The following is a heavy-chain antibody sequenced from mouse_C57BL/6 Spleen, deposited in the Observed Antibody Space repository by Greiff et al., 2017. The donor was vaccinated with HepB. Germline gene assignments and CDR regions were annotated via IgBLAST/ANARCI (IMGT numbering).Heavy chain of an antibody. Sequence: QVQLQQSGPELVKPGASVKIFCKASGYAFRSSWMNWVKQRPGTGLEWIGRIYPGDGDTNYNGKFKGKATLNADKSSSTAYMQLIRLTSEDSSVYFCARRITEDWYFGGWGTGTTVTVSS. CDR1: GYAFRSSW. CDR2: IYPGDGDT. V-gene: IGHV1-82*01. CDR3: ARRITEDWYFGG. J-gene: IGHJ1*03.